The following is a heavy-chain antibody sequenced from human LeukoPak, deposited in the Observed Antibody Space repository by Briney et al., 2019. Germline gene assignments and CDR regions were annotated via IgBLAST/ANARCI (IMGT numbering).Heavy chain of an antibody. V-gene: IGHV3-21*05. CDR3: ARDPEYYYDSSGYYYSAFDI. CDR1: GFTFSAYS. J-gene: IGHJ3*02. Sequence: PGGSLRLSCAASGFTFSAYSMNWVRQARGKGLEWVSYISSSSSSIYYADSVTGRFTISRDNAKNSLYLQMNSLRAEDTAVYYCARDPEYYYDSSGYYYSAFDIWGQGTMVTVSS. D-gene: IGHD3-22*01. CDR2: ISSSSSSI.